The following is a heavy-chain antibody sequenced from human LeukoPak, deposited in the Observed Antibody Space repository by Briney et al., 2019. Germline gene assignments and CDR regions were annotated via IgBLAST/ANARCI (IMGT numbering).Heavy chain of an antibody. Sequence: GGSLRLSCAASGFIFSNYGMHWVRQAPGKGLEWVAVISYDGSNKYYADSVKGRFTISRDNSKNTLYLQMNSLRAEDTAVYYCAKSHSSWYYYYYMDVWGKGTTVTVSS. V-gene: IGHV3-30*18. CDR1: GFIFSNYG. D-gene: IGHD6-13*01. CDR2: ISYDGSNK. J-gene: IGHJ6*03. CDR3: AKSHSSWYYYYYMDV.